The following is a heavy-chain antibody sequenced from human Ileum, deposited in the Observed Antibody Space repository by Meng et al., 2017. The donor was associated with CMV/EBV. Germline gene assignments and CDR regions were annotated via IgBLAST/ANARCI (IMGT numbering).Heavy chain of an antibody. CDR2: INPNSDGA. J-gene: IGHJ5*02. Sequence: KVSCKASGYTFTGYYMHWVRQAPGQGLEWMGWINPNSDGANYAQKFQGGVTMTRDTSISTAYMELSRLRSDDTAVYYCARGCPNWFDPWGQGTLVTVSS. V-gene: IGHV1-2*02. CDR1: GYTFTGYY. CDR3: ARGCPNWFDP.